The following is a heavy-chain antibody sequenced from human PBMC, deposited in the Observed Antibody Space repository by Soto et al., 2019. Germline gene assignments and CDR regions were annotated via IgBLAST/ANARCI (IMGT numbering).Heavy chain of an antibody. J-gene: IGHJ6*02. CDR3: ARDSLDDSSGYYYSYYYYGMDV. V-gene: IGHV3-74*01. CDR1: GFTFSSYW. CDR2: INSDGSST. D-gene: IGHD3-22*01. Sequence: GGSLRLSCAASGFTFSSYWMHWVRQAPGKGLVWVSRINSDGSSTSYADSVKGRFTISRDNAKNTLYLQMNSLRAEDTAVYYCARDSLDDSSGYYYSYYYYGMDVWCQGTTVTVSS.